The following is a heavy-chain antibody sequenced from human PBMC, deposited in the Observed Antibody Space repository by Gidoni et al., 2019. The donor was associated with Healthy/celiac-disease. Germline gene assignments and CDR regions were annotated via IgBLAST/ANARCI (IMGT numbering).Heavy chain of an antibody. D-gene: IGHD1-26*01. CDR3: SRAPEEPERKLLGVVWDY. CDR2: IRSKAYGGST. J-gene: IGHJ4*02. Sequence: EVQRVESGGGLVQPGRSLRLSCTATGFAFGDYALSWVRQAPGKGVEWVGYIRSKAYGGSTKKAEAVKGRFTVTRDGSKGIAYLQMNRLRTEDAAVYYCSRAPEEPERKLLGVVWDYWGQGTLVTVSS. V-gene: IGHV3-49*04. CDR1: GFAFGDYA.